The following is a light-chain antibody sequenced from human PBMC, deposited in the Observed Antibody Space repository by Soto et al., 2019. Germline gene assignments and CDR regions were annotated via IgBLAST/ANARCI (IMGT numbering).Light chain of an antibody. V-gene: IGLV1-40*01. J-gene: IGLJ3*02. CDR2: GNS. CDR1: SSNIGAGYD. CDR3: QSYDSSLSARV. Sequence: QSVLTQPPSVSGAPGQRVTISCTGSSSNIGAGYDVHWYQHLPGTDPKLLIYGNSNRPSGVTDRVSGSKSGTSASLAITGLQAGDEADYYCQSYDSSLSARVFGGGTTLTVL.